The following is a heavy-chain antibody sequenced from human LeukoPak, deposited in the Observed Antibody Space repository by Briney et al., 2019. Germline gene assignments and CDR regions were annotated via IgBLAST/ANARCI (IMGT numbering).Heavy chain of an antibody. J-gene: IGHJ4*02. D-gene: IGHD4-17*01. Sequence: GGSLRLSCAASGFTFSRYSMNWVRQPPGKRLEWVSSISSSSSYIYYANSVKGRFTISRDNAKNSLYLQMNSLRAEDTAVYFCASGASGYGDYPYYFDYWGQGTLVTVAS. CDR3: ASGASGYGDYPYYFDY. CDR1: GFTFSRYS. CDR2: ISSSSSYI. V-gene: IGHV3-21*03.